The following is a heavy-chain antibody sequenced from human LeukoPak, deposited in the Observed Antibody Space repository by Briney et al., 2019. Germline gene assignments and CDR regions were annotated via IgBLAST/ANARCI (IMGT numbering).Heavy chain of an antibody. D-gene: IGHD1-14*01. CDR1: GDSISGFY. CDR3: ARGTKSIISGDNWFDP. CDR2: IYYSGST. J-gene: IGHJ5*02. V-gene: IGHV4-59*08. Sequence: SETLSLTCTVSGDSISGFYWSWIRQPPGKGLEWIGYIYYSGSTNYNPSLKSRVTISVDTSKSQFSLKLTSVTAADTAVYYCARGTKSIISGDNWFDPWGQGTLVTVSS.